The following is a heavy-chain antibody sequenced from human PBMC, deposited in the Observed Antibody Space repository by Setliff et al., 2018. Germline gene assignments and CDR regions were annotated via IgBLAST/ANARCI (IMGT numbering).Heavy chain of an antibody. CDR3: ARHRPNLPFDD. J-gene: IGHJ4*02. D-gene: IGHD7-27*01. CDR1: GGSISNSDYY. CDR2: VYYSGDT. Sequence: KPSETLSLTCSVSGGSISNSDYYWDWIRPPPGKGLEWIGRVYYSGDTYYIPSLLSRVTISVDTSKNQFSLKLSSVTAADTSVYYCARHRPNLPFDDWGQGALVTVSS. V-gene: IGHV4-39*01.